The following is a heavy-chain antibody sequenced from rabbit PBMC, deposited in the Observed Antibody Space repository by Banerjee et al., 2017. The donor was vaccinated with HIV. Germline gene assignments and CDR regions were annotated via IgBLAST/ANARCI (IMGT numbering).Heavy chain of an antibody. V-gene: IGHV1S45*01. Sequence: QQQLEESGGGLVKPGGTLTLTCKASGFDFSSNAMCWVRQAPGKGLEWSGCIYTANSSDTNYANWAKGRFTISKTSSTPVTLQMASLTAADTATYFCAGGRRWYAGAGGYAYANGFKLWGQGTLVTVS. J-gene: IGHJ4*01. CDR3: AGGRRWYAGAGGYAYANGFKL. D-gene: IGHD6-1*01. CDR1: GFDFSSNA. CDR2: IYTANSSDT.